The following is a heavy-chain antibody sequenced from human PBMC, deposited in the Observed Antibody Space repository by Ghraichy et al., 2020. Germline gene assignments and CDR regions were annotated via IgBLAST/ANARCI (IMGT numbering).Heavy chain of an antibody. CDR3: ARTGYSSSWYYYYGMDV. CDR1: GGCMSSYY. V-gene: IGHV4-59*01. Sequence: SETLSLTCTVSGGCMSSYYWSWIRLPPGKGLEWIGYIYYSGSTNYNPSLKSRVTISVDTSKNQFSLKLSSVTAADTAVYYCARTGYSSSWYYYYGMDVWGQGTTVTVSS. CDR2: IYYSGST. D-gene: IGHD6-13*01. J-gene: IGHJ6*02.